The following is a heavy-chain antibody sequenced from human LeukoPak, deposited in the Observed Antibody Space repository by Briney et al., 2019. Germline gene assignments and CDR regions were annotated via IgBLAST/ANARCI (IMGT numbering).Heavy chain of an antibody. V-gene: IGHV5-10-1*01. Sequence: GESLKISCKGSGYSFTSYWIIWVRQMPGKGLEWMGRIDPSDSYTCYSPSFQGHVTISADKSISTAYVQWSSLRASDTAMYYCARPGSGRTPDAFDIWGQGTMVTVSS. D-gene: IGHD7-27*01. CDR3: ARPGSGRTPDAFDI. J-gene: IGHJ3*02. CDR1: GYSFTSYW. CDR2: IDPSDSYT.